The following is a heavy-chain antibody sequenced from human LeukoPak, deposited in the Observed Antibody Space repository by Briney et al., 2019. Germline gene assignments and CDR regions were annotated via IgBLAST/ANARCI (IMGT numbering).Heavy chain of an antibody. CDR3: AKDPAATDYYYYYMDV. D-gene: IGHD1-26*01. J-gene: IGHJ6*03. Sequence: PGGSLRLSCVASGFTFSSYAMSWVRQAPGKGLQWVSAISGSGDSTYYADSVRGRFTISRDNSKNTLYLQMNSVRAEDTAVYYCAKDPAATDYYYYYMDVWGKGPTVTVSS. V-gene: IGHV3-23*01. CDR1: GFTFSSYA. CDR2: ISGSGDST.